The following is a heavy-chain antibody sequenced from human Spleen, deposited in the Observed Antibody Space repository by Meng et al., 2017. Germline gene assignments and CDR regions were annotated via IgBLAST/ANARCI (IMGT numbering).Heavy chain of an antibody. J-gene: IGHJ4*02. CDR1: SGTIRSHY. V-gene: IGHV4-59*11. Sequence: QVQTTVPGPGLVKHSETLSLICTVPSGTIRSHYWSWIRQPPGKGLEWIGYIFYSGRPNYSPSLKSRVTISIDTSKNQFSLRLSSVTPADTAMYYCASGSGSGWYYFDNWGQGTLVTVSS. D-gene: IGHD6-19*01. CDR2: IFYSGRP. CDR3: ASGSGSGWYYFDN.